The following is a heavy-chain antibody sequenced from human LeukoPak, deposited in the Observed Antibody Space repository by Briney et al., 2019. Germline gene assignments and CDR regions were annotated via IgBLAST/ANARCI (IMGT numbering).Heavy chain of an antibody. CDR1: GYTFTGYY. J-gene: IGHJ4*02. D-gene: IGHD6-19*01. CDR2: INPNSGGT. Sequence: GASVEVSCKASGYTFTGYYMHLVRQAPGQGLEWMGWINPNSGGTNYAQKFQGRVTMTRDTSISTAYMELSRLRSDDTAVYYCASIRGYSSGWSPGDYWGQGTLVTVSS. V-gene: IGHV1-2*02. CDR3: ASIRGYSSGWSPGDY.